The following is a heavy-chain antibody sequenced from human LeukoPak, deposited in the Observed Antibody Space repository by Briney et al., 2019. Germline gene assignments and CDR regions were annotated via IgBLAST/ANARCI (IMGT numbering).Heavy chain of an antibody. CDR1: GFTFSDHI. D-gene: IGHD3-22*01. V-gene: IGHV3-48*01. J-gene: IGHJ4*02. CDR3: ARGSTYYDSSGQVPFDY. CDR2: VSGSGSTI. Sequence: GGPLRLSCAASGFTFSDHIMNWVRQLPGKRLEWVAYVSGSGSTIYYADSVKGRFTISRDNGKNTLYLQMNSLRAEDTAVYYCARGSTYYDSSGQVPFDYWGQGTLVTVSS.